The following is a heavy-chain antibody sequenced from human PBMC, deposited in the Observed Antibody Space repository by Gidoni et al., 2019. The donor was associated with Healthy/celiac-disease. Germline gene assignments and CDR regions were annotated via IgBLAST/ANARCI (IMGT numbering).Heavy chain of an antibody. CDR1: GFTFSSYA. Sequence: QVQLVESGGGVVQPGRSLRLSCAASGFTFSSYAMHWVRQAPGKGLEWVAVISYDGSNKYYADSVKGRFTISRDNSKNTLYLQMNSLRAEDTAVYYCARDPSYGSGSYFGYWGQGTLVTVSS. D-gene: IGHD3-10*01. CDR3: ARDPSYGSGSYFGY. CDR2: ISYDGSNK. V-gene: IGHV3-30-3*01. J-gene: IGHJ4*02.